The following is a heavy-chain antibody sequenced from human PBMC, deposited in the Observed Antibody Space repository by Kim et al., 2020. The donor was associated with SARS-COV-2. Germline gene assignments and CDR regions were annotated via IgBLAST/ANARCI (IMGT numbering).Heavy chain of an antibody. Sequence: GGSLRLSCAASGFSFSTYWMHWVRQAPGKGLVWVSRINVDGRTTDYADSVKGRFTISRDNAKNTLYLQMNSLRAEDTAVFYCVRGYFYGMDVWGQGTTV. D-gene: IGHD2-21*01. J-gene: IGHJ6*02. V-gene: IGHV3-74*01. CDR1: GFSFSTYW. CDR2: INVDGRTT. CDR3: VRGYFYGMDV.